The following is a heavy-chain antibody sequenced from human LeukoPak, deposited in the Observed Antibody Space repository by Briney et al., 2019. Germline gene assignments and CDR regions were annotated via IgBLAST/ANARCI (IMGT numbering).Heavy chain of an antibody. CDR2: ISAYNGNT. V-gene: IGHV1-18*01. J-gene: IGHJ4*02. D-gene: IGHD3-22*01. CDR3: ARGRRSGYYFGLGY. Sequence: GASVKVSSKASGYTFTSYGISWVRQAPGQGLEWMGWISAYNGNTNYAQKLQGRVTMTTDTSTSTAYMELRSLRSDDTAVYYCARGRRSGYYFGLGYWGQGTLVTVSS. CDR1: GYTFTSYG.